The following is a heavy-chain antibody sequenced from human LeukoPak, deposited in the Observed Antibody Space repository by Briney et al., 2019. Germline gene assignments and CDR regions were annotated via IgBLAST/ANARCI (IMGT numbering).Heavy chain of an antibody. Sequence: KSGGSLRLSCAASGFTFSDYYMSWIRQAPGKGLEWLSYMSSSGGIIWYADSVKGRFTISRDNAKNSLYLQMNCLRAEDTAVYYCANGYSYVRTYWGQGTLVTVSS. CDR2: MSSSGGII. D-gene: IGHD5-18*01. J-gene: IGHJ4*02. CDR1: GFTFSDYY. V-gene: IGHV3-11*01. CDR3: ANGYSYVRTY.